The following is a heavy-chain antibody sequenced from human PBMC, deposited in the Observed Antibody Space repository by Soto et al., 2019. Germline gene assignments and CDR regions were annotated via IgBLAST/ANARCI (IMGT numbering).Heavy chain of an antibody. CDR3: ARDGTGYCSSTSCYGPQRPSMDV. Sequence: EVQLVESGGGLVQPGGSLRLSCAASGFTFSSYSMNWVRQAPGKGLEWVSYISSSSSTIYYADSVKGRFTISRDNAKNSLYLQMNSLRDEDTAVYYCARDGTGYCSSTSCYGPQRPSMDVWGQGTTVTVSS. D-gene: IGHD2-2*01. J-gene: IGHJ6*02. CDR1: GFTFSSYS. CDR2: ISSSSSTI. V-gene: IGHV3-48*02.